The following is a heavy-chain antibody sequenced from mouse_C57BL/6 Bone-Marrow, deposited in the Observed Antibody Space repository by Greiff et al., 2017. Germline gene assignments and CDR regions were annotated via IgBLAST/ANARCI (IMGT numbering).Heavy chain of an antibody. Sequence: EVQLQQSGAELVRPGASVKLSCTASGFNIKDYYMHWVKQRPEQGLEWIGRIDPEDGDTEYAPKFQGKATMTADTSSNTAYMQLSSLTSEDSAIYFCARRGLRLHYYAMDYGGQGTSVTVSS. CDR1: GFNIKDYY. J-gene: IGHJ4*01. CDR3: ARRGLRLHYYAMDY. V-gene: IGHV14-1*01. D-gene: IGHD3-2*02. CDR2: IDPEDGDT.